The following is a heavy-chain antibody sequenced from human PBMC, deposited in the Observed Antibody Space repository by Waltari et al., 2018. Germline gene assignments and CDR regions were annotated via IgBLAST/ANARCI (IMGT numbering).Heavy chain of an antibody. Sequence: EVQLLESGGGLVQPGGSLSVSCAASGFTFSRFARSWVRQAPGKGLGWGAIIYSREGSTYYTDSVKGRFTISRDNSKNILYLSRTSLRVDDTAVYYCAKDPVPPHTSGWLDWGQGTLVAVSA. CDR3: AKDPVPPHTSGWLD. V-gene: IGHV3-23*03. CDR1: GFTFSRFA. J-gene: IGHJ4*02. CDR2: IYSREGST. D-gene: IGHD6-19*01.